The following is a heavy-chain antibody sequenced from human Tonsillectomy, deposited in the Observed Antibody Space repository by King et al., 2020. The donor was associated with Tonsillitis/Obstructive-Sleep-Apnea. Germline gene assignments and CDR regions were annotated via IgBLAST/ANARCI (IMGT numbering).Heavy chain of an antibody. CDR2: INHSGST. D-gene: IGHD5-24*01. CDR1: GGSFSGYY. CDR3: ARGRGDGYNWIDPRFDY. V-gene: IGHV4-34*01. Sequence: VQLQQWGAGLLKPSETLSLTCAVYGGSFSGYYCSWIGQPPGKGLEWIGEINHSGSTNYNPSLKSRVTISVDTTKNQSSLKLSSVTAADTAVYYCARGRGDGYNWIDPRFDYWGQGTLVTVSS. J-gene: IGHJ4*02.